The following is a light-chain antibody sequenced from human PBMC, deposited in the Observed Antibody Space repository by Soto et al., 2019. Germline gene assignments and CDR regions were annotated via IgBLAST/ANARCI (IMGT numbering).Light chain of an antibody. J-gene: IGLJ1*01. V-gene: IGLV2-14*01. CDR1: SSDVGGYNY. CDR2: DVS. CDR3: SSYTASSTLYV. Sequence: LTQPASVSGSPGQSITISCTGTSSDVGGYNYVSWYQQHPGKAPKVMIYDVSNRPSGVSNRFSGSKSGNTASLNISGLQAEDEADYYCSSYTASSTLYVFGTGTKVTVL.